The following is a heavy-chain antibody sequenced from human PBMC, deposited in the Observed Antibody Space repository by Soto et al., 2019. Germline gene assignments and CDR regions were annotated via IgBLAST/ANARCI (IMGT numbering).Heavy chain of an antibody. CDR2: IYHSGST. D-gene: IGHD3-10*01. CDR1: GGSISSGGYS. J-gene: IGHJ4*02. V-gene: IGHV4-30-2*01. Sequence: SETLSLTCAVSGGSISSGGYSWSWIRQPPGKGLEWIGYIYHSGSTYYNPSLKSRVTISVDRSKNQFSLKLSSVTAADTAVYYCARARPPMYITMVRGVITFDYWGQGILVTVSS. CDR3: ARARPPMYITMVRGVITFDY.